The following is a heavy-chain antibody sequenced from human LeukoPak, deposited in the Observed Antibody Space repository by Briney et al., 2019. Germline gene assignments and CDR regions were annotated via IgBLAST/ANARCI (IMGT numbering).Heavy chain of an antibody. Sequence: PGGSLRLSCAASGFTVSSNYMSWVRQAPGKGLEWVSVIYSGGSTYYADSVKGRFTISRDNSKNTLYLQMNSLRAEDTAVYYCARHGPSGWEQNVLLWFGDQQAYYYYMDVWGKGTTVTVSS. D-gene: IGHD3-10*01. J-gene: IGHJ6*03. V-gene: IGHV3-53*05. CDR2: IYSGGST. CDR3: ARHGPSGWEQNVLLWFGDQQAYYYYMDV. CDR1: GFTVSSNY.